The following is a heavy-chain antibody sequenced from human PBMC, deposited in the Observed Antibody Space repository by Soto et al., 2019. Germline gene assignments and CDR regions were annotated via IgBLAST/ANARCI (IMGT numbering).Heavy chain of an antibody. CDR2: ISGSGTSA. D-gene: IGHD6-19*01. J-gene: IGHJ4*02. CDR1: GFTFGIYV. Sequence: EMQLLESGGGLVQPGGSLRLSCAASGFTFGIYVMAWVRQAPGKGLEWVSTISGSGTSAYYADSVKGRFSFSRDNSMSTVYSHMYSLIAEDSAIYYCSNGHALGWYGALDYWGQGSLVTVSS. CDR3: SNGHALGWYGALDY. V-gene: IGHV3-23*01.